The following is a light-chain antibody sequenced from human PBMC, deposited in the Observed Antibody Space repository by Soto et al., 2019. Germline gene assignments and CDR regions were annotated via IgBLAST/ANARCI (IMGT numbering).Light chain of an antibody. CDR1: TTDIHDFNS. CDR2: DVT. V-gene: IGLV2-14*01. Sequence: QSVLTQPASVSGSPGQSITISCSGPTTDIHDFNSISWYQHHPGKAPKLIAYDVTRRPSGVPRRFSGSKSGLTASLTISGLQAEDEADYFCASYTTTNILLFGTATKLTVL. J-gene: IGLJ1*01. CDR3: ASYTTTNILL.